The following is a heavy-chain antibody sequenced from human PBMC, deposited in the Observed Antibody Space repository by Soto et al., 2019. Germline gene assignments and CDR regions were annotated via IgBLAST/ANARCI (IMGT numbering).Heavy chain of an antibody. CDR2: ISYDGSNK. J-gene: IGHJ4*02. D-gene: IGHD3-10*02. V-gene: IGHV3-30-3*01. Sequence: LRLSCAASGFTFSSYAMHWVRQAPGKGLEWVAVISYDGSNKYYADSVKGRFTISRDNSKNTLYLQMNSLRAEDTAVYYCARGLYGDEDYWGQGTLVTVSS. CDR1: GFTFSSYA. CDR3: ARGLYGDEDY.